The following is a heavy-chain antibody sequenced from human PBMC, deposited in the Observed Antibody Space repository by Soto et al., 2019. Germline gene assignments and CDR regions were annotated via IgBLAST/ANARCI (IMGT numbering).Heavy chain of an antibody. D-gene: IGHD1-1*01. Sequence: PSETLSLTCAVYGGSLRGYYWSWIRQTPGKGLEWIGHIFYSGTTYYNPSLKSRLTISVDTSKNHFSLRLTSVTAADPAVYYCARDLWVEPELYYYGMDVWGQGTTVTVSS. CDR3: ARDLWVEPELYYYGMDV. J-gene: IGHJ6*02. CDR2: IFYSGTT. CDR1: GGSLRGYY. V-gene: IGHV4-30-4*01.